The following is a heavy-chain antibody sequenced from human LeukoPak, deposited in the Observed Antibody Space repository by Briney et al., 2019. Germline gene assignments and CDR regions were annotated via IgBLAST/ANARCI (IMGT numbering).Heavy chain of an antibody. Sequence: ASVKVSCKASGYTFTSYYMHWVRQAPGQGLEWMGIINPSGGTTSYAQKFQGRLTMTRDMSTTTVYMELSRLRSDDTAVYYCARDLVVAAPFSYYYYMDVWGKGTTVTVSS. D-gene: IGHD2-15*01. CDR1: GYTFTSYY. CDR3: ARDLVVAAPFSYYYYMDV. CDR2: INPSGGTT. V-gene: IGHV1-46*01. J-gene: IGHJ6*03.